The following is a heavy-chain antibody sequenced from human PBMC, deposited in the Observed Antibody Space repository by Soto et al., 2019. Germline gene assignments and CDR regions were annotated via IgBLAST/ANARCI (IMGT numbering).Heavy chain of an antibody. Sequence: GGSLRLSCAASGFTFSSYATSWVRQAPGKGLEWVSAISGSGGSTYYADSVKGRFTISRDNSKNTLYLQMNSLRAEDTAVYYCAKDFRCSGGSCLSYFDYWGQGTLVTVSS. J-gene: IGHJ4*02. D-gene: IGHD2-15*01. CDR1: GFTFSSYA. V-gene: IGHV3-23*01. CDR2: ISGSGGST. CDR3: AKDFRCSGGSCLSYFDY.